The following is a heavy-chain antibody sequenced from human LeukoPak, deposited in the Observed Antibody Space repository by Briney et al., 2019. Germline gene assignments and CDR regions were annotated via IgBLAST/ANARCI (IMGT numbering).Heavy chain of an antibody. V-gene: IGHV2-5*01. CDR3: AHSSDFWSGLVHFDY. CDR2: IYWNDDK. J-gene: IGHJ4*02. D-gene: IGHD3-3*01. Sequence: ESGPTLAQPTQPLTLTCTFSGFSLSTSGVGVGWIRQPPGKALEWLALIYWNDDKRYNPSLKSRLTITKDTSKNQVVLTMTNMDPVDTATYYGAHSSDFWSGLVHFDYWGQGTLVTVSS. CDR1: GFSLSTSGVG.